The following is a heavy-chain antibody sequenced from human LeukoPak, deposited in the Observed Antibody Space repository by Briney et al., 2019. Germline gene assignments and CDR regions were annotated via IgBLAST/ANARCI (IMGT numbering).Heavy chain of an antibody. CDR1: GFSVSSNY. CDR2: IYSGGRT. J-gene: IGHJ3*02. V-gene: IGHV3-53*01. Sequence: PGGSLRLSCAASGFSVSSNYMTWVRQAPGKGLEWVSVIYSGGRTYYADSVKGRFTISRDNSKNTLYLQMNNLRGEDTAVYSGAREATSGGRLDRGIDIWGQGTMVTVSS. D-gene: IGHD2-15*01. CDR3: AREATSGGRLDRGIDI.